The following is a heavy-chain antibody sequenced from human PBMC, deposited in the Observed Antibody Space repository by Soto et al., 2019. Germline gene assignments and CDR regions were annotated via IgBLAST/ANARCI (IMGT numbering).Heavy chain of an antibody. CDR2: IYYSGST. CDR1: GGSISSYY. V-gene: IGHV4-59*12. D-gene: IGHD3-10*01. CDR3: ARDTYYYGSAKEGWFDP. Sequence: QVQLQESGPRLVKPSETLSLTCTVSGGSISSYYWSWIRQPPGKGLEWIGYIYYSGSTNYNPSLKSRVTISVDTSNNQFSLKLSSVTAADSAVYYCARDTYYYGSAKEGWFDPWGQGTLVTVSS. J-gene: IGHJ5*02.